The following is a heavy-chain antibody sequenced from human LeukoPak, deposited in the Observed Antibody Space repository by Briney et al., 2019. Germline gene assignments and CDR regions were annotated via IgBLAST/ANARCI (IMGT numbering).Heavy chain of an antibody. Sequence: ASVKVSCKTSGYTFTNYGITWVRQAPGQGLEWMGWISVYNGNAKYAQKVQGRVTMTTDTSTSTAYMELRSLNSDDTAVYYCARDLSDSIWYNDYWGQGTLVTVSS. D-gene: IGHD6-13*01. V-gene: IGHV1-18*01. CDR2: ISVYNGNA. CDR1: GYTFTNYG. CDR3: ARDLSDSIWYNDY. J-gene: IGHJ4*02.